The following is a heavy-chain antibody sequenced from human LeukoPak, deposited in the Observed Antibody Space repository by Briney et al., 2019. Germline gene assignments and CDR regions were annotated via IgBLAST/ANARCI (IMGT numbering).Heavy chain of an antibody. V-gene: IGHV4-59*01. CDR1: GGSFEHYF. J-gene: IGHJ4*02. CDR3: ASHRRSHGAEY. Sequence: PSETLSLTCTVSGGSFEHYFWSWIRQPPGKGLEFIGYVYYTGSTDYSPSLKSRLTISADTSKNQFSLKLRSVTAADMAVYYCASHRRSHGAEYWGQGTLVTVSS. CDR2: VYYTGST. D-gene: IGHD5-18*01.